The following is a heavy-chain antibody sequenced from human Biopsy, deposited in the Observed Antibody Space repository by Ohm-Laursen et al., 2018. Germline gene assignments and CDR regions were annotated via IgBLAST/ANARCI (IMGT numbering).Heavy chain of an antibody. Sequence: SLRLSCAASGFTFSSYAMTWFRQAPGKGLEWVSTISGNSDIIYDTDSVKGRFTISRGNSKNTLYLQMNSLRADDTAVYYCALAAARTVTHFDYWGQGTLVTVSS. J-gene: IGHJ4*02. CDR1: GFTFSSYA. CDR3: ALAAARTVTHFDY. CDR2: ISGNSDII. D-gene: IGHD4-17*01. V-gene: IGHV3-23*01.